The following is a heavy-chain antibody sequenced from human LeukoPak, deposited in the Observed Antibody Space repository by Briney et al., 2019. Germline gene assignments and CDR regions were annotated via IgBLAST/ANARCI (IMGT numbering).Heavy chain of an antibody. CDR1: GFTFDDYA. V-gene: IGHV3-43*02. D-gene: IGHD5-24*01. Sequence: GGSLRLSCAASGFTFDDYAMHWVRQAPGKGLEWLSLISGDGGSTYYADSVKGRFTISRDNSKNSLYLQMNSLRTEDTALYYCAKVQGSRWLQLGGYGMDVWGQGTTVTVSS. CDR2: ISGDGGST. CDR3: AKVQGSRWLQLGGYGMDV. J-gene: IGHJ6*02.